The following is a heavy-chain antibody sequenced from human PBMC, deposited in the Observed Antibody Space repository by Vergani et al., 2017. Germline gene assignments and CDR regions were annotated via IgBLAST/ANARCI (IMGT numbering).Heavy chain of an antibody. D-gene: IGHD6-19*01. CDR2: IYHSGST. V-gene: IGHV4-39*07. CDR1: GASIRSSNYY. CDR3: ARAIAVAGNVYYYYYGMDV. Sequence: QLQLQESGPGLVKPSATLSLTCSVSGASIRSSNYYWGWIRQPPGKGLEWIASIYHSGSTYYNPSLKSRVTISVDTSKNQFSLKLSSVTAADTAVYYCARAIAVAGNVYYYYYGMDVWGQGTTVTVSS. J-gene: IGHJ6*02.